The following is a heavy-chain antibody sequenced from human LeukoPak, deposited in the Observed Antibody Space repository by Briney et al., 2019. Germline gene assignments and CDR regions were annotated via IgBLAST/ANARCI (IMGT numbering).Heavy chain of an antibody. J-gene: IGHJ4*02. CDR2: ISGSGGST. D-gene: IGHD2-21*02. CDR3: AKSHHVTAIDY. Sequence: GGSLRLSCAASGSTFSTDAMHWVGQAPGKGLEGVSAISGSGGSTYYAGSVKGGVTISRENSKNTLYVQMNSQRGDDTAVYYCAKSHHVTAIDYWGQGTLVTVSS. V-gene: IGHV3-23*01. CDR1: GSTFSTDA.